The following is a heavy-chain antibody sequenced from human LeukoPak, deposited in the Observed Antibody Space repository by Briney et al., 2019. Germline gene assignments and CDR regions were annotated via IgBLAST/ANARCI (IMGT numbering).Heavy chain of an antibody. V-gene: IGHV3-74*01. J-gene: IGHJ4*02. CDR1: GFTFSSHW. CDR2: INSEGSIT. CDR3: ARDYNWNPPDY. Sequence: GGSLRLSCAASGFTFSSHWTHWVRQAPGKGLVWVSRINSEGSITTYADSAQGRFTISRDNAKNTLYLQMNSLRVEDTAVYYCARDYNWNPPDYWGQGTLVTVSS. D-gene: IGHD1-1*01.